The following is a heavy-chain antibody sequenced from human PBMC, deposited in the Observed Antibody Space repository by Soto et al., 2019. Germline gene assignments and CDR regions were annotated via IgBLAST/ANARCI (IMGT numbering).Heavy chain of an antibody. D-gene: IGHD3-3*01. CDR1: GSTLTALS. Sequence: GXSVKVSCNLTGSTLTALSMHLVRQAPGKGLECMGGFDPEDGETIYAQKFQGRVTMTEDTSTDTAYMELSRLRSQATAVYYCATAPKRITIFGVVPGWGQGTLVTVSS. CDR3: ATAPKRITIFGVVPG. CDR2: FDPEDGET. V-gene: IGHV1-24*01. J-gene: IGHJ4*02.